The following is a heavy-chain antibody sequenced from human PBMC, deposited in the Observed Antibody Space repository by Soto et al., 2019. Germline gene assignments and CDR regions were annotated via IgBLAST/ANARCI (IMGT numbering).Heavy chain of an antibody. Sequence: LRLSCAASGFTFSSYSMSWVRQAPGKGLEWVSAISGSGGSTYYADSVKGRFTISRDNSKNTLYLQMNSLRAEDTAVYYCAKVRMLSGWYWSYWGQGTLVTVSS. CDR2: ISGSGGST. D-gene: IGHD6-19*01. J-gene: IGHJ4*02. CDR3: AKVRMLSGWYWSY. V-gene: IGHV3-23*01. CDR1: GFTFSSYS.